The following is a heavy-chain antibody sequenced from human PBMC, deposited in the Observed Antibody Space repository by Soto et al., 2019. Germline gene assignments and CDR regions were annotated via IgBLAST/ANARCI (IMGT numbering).Heavy chain of an antibody. Sequence: GGSLRLSCAASGFTFSRYGMNWVRQAPGKGLEWVSSISSSSSYIYYADSVKGRFTISRDNAKNSLYLQMNSLRAEDTAVYYCARGKITMIVVADYWGQGTLVTVLL. D-gene: IGHD3-22*01. V-gene: IGHV3-21*01. CDR1: GFTFSRYG. J-gene: IGHJ4*02. CDR2: ISSSSSYI. CDR3: ARGKITMIVVADY.